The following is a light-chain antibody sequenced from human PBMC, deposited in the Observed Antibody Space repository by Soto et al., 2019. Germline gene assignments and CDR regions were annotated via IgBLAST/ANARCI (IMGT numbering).Light chain of an antibody. V-gene: IGKV1-9*01. J-gene: IGKJ5*01. CDR2: AAS. Sequence: DIQLTQSPSFLSASVGDRVTITSRASQGISSYLAWYQQIPGKAPNLLIYAASTLQSGVPSRFSGSGSGTEFTLTISSLQPEDFATYYCHQLNSYPHTFCKGTRLEMK. CDR3: HQLNSYPHT. CDR1: QGISSY.